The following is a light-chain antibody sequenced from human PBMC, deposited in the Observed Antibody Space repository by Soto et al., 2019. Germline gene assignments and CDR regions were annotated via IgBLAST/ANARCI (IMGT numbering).Light chain of an antibody. CDR3: QQYGTSPIT. CDR2: GAS. CDR1: QSVSSSN. V-gene: IGKV3-20*01. J-gene: IGKJ5*01. Sequence: EIVLTQSPGTLSLSPGERATLSCRASQSVSSSNLAWYQHKPGQAPRLLVYGASSRATGIPDRFSGSGSGTDFTLTISRLEPGDSALYYCQQYGTSPITFGQGTRLEIK.